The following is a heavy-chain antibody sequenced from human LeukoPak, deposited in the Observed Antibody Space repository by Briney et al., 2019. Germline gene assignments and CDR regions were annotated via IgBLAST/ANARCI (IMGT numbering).Heavy chain of an antibody. Sequence: GGSLRLSCAASGFTFSSYAMSWVRQALGKGLEWVSAISGSGGSTYYADSAKGRFTISRDNSKNTLYLQMNSLRAEDTAVYYCAKGSIAVAAPGYFDYWAREPWSPSPQ. CDR1: GFTFSSYA. J-gene: IGHJ4*02. D-gene: IGHD6-19*01. CDR3: AKGSIAVAAPGYFDY. V-gene: IGHV3-23*01. CDR2: ISGSGGST.